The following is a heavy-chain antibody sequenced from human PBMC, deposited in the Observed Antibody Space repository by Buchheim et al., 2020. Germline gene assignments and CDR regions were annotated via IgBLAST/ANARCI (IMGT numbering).Heavy chain of an antibody. D-gene: IGHD3-3*01. CDR3: AKELALYYDFWSGKFDY. V-gene: IGHV3-23*01. CDR2: ISGSGGST. Sequence: EVQLLESGGGLVQPGGSLRLSCAASGFTFSSYAMSWVRQAPGKGLEWVSAISGSGGSTYYADSVKGRFTISRENSKNKLYLQMNSLRAEDTAVYYCAKELALYYDFWSGKFDYWGQGTL. CDR1: GFTFSSYA. J-gene: IGHJ4*02.